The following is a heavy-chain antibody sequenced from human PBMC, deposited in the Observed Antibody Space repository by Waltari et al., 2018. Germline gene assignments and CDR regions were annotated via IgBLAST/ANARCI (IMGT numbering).Heavy chain of an antibody. CDR2: IKQDGSEK. CDR1: GFTFSSYW. J-gene: IGHJ4*02. CDR3: AREGRRTIVPDV. V-gene: IGHV3-7*01. Sequence: EVQLVESGGGLVQPGGSVRRSCAASGFTFSSYWMSWFRQAPGKGLEWVANIKQDGSEKYYVDSVKGRFTISRDNAKNSLYLQMNSLRAEDTAVYYCAREGRRTIVPDVWGQGTLVTVSS. D-gene: IGHD2-2*01.